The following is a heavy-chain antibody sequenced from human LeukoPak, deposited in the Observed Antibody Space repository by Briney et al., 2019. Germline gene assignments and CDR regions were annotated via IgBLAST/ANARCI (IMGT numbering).Heavy chain of an antibody. V-gene: IGHV4-59*01. Sequence: SETLSLTCTVSGGSISSYYWSWIRQPPGKGLEWIGYIYYSGSTNYNPSLKSRVTISVDTSKNQFSLKLSSVTAADTAVYYCARAGAGRNYYYYMDVWGKGTTVTVSS. CDR1: GGSISSYY. D-gene: IGHD1-26*01. CDR3: ARAGAGRNYYYYMDV. J-gene: IGHJ6*03. CDR2: IYYSGST.